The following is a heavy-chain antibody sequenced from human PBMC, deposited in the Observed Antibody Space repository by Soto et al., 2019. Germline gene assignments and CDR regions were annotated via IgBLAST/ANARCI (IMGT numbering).Heavy chain of an antibody. V-gene: IGHV3-30*18. Sequence: QVQLVESGGGVVQPGRSLRLSCAASGFTFSSYGMHWVRQAPGKGLEWVAVISYDGSNKYYADSVKGRFTISRDNSKNTLYMQMNSLRAEDTAVYYCAKDLYYGSGLYDYYSMDVWGKGTTVTVSS. CDR2: ISYDGSNK. J-gene: IGHJ6*03. CDR3: AKDLYYGSGLYDYYSMDV. D-gene: IGHD3-10*01. CDR1: GFTFSSYG.